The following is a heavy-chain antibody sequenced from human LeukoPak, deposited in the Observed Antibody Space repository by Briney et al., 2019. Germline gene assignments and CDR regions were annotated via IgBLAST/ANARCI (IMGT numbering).Heavy chain of an antibody. J-gene: IGHJ6*02. CDR3: ARADCSGGSCSYGMDV. CDR2: ISSSSSYI. CDR1: GFTFSSYS. D-gene: IGHD2-15*01. Sequence: GGSLRLCCAASGFTFSSYSMNWVRQATGKGLEWVSSISSSSSYIYYADSVKGRFTISRDNAKNSLYLQMSSLRAEDTAVYYCARADCSGGSCSYGMDVWGQGTTVTVSS. V-gene: IGHV3-21*01.